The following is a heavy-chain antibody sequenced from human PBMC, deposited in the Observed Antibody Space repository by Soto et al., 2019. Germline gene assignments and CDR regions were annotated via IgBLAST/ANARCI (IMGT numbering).Heavy chain of an antibody. CDR2: IYDGGST. Sequence: QVQLQESGPGLVKPSETLSLTCTVSGDSISTVYYCWSWIRQSPDKGLEWIGHIYDGGSTYSNPSLKXRXAXSXXTPKNQFSLKLNSVIAADTAVYYCTRGPSGDKVDYWGQGTLVTVSS. D-gene: IGHD7-27*01. CDR3: TRGPSGDKVDY. CDR1: GDSISTVYYC. J-gene: IGHJ4*02. V-gene: IGHV4-30-4*01.